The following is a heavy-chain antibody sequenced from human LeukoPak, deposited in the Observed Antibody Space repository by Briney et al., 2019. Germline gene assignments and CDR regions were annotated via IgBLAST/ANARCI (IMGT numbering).Heavy chain of an antibody. CDR2: IRYDGSNK. CDR3: ARKGGSYGPSNY. CDR1: GFTFSSYG. V-gene: IGHV3-30*02. J-gene: IGHJ4*02. Sequence: GASLRLSCAATGFTFSSYGMHWVRQAPGKGLEWVAFIRYDGSNKYYAESVKGRFTISRDNSKNTLYLQMNSLRAEDTAVYYCARKGGSYGPSNYWGQGTLVTVSS. D-gene: IGHD5-18*01.